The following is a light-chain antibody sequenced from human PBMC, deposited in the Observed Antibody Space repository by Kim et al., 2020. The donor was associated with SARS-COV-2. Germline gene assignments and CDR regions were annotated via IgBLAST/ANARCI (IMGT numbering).Light chain of an antibody. J-gene: IGKJ4*01. V-gene: IGKV1-39*01. Sequence: SAFVGDRVTITCRASQSISSYLNWYQQKPGKAPNLLIYAASSLQSGVPSRFSGSGSGTDFTLTISSLQPEDFATYYCQQSYSSVTFGGGTKVDIK. CDR2: AAS. CDR1: QSISSY. CDR3: QQSYSSVT.